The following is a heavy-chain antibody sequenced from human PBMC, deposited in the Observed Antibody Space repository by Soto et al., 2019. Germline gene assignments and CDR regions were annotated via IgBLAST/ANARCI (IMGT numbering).Heavy chain of an antibody. J-gene: IGHJ4*02. V-gene: IGHV3-73*01. Sequence: EVQLVESGGGLVHPGGSLKLSCAVSGFTFSGSVMHWVRQAPGKGLEWLGRIRSRDSDYATSYAESVKGRVTISRDDSKNTAYLQVNRLKIEDTALYYCTTYGNSSKGFDYWGQGTLVTVSS. CDR1: GFTFSGSV. CDR2: IRSRDSDYAT. CDR3: TTYGNSSKGFDY. D-gene: IGHD6-6*01.